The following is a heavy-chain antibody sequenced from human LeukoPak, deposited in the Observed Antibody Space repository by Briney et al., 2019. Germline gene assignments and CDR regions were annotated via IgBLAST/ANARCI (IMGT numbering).Heavy chain of an antibody. CDR2: IIPIFGTA. CDR3: ARDLGYFANWFDP. J-gene: IGHJ5*02. CDR1: GGTFSSYA. D-gene: IGHD2-15*01. V-gene: IGHV1-69*01. Sequence: SVKVSCKASGGTFSSYAISWVRQAPGQGLEWMGGIIPIFGTANYAQKFQGRVTITADESTSTAYMELSSLRSEDTAVYYCARDLGYFANWFDPGAREPWSPSPQ.